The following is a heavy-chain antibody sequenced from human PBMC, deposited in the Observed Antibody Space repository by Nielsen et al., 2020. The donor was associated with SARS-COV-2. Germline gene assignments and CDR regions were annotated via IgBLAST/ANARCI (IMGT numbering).Heavy chain of an antibody. J-gene: IGHJ4*02. Sequence: GESLKISCAASGFTFSSYWMNWVRQAPGKGLEWVANIKQDGSEKYYGDSVKGRFTISRDNAKNSLYLQMSSLRVEDTALYYCARDVGYCGSSTCYRYSDYWGQGTLVTVST. D-gene: IGHD2-2*01. CDR1: GFTFSSYW. V-gene: IGHV3-7*03. CDR2: IKQDGSEK. CDR3: ARDVGYCGSSTCYRYSDY.